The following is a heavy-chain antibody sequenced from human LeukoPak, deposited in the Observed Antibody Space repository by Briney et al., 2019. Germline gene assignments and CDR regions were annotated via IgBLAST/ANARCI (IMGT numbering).Heavy chain of an antibody. V-gene: IGHV3-33*01. J-gene: IGHJ4*02. CDR1: GFTFSSYA. Sequence: GGSLRLSCAASGFTFSSYAMHWVRQAPGKGLEWVAIIWSDGINKYYADSVEGRFTISRDTSKNTLFLQMNSLRAEDTAVYYCARGQPGVAAAGNLDYWGQGTLVTVSS. CDR3: ARGQPGVAAAGNLDY. CDR2: IWSDGINK. D-gene: IGHD6-13*01.